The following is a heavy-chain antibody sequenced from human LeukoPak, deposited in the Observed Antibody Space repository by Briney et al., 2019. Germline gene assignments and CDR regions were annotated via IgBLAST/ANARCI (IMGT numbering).Heavy chain of an antibody. CDR2: INTNTGNP. CDR3: ANQYFDF. Sequence: GASVKVSCKVSGYTLTELSMHWLRQAPGQGLEWMGWINTNTGNPTYAQDFIGRFDFSLDTSVSTAYLQISGLKAEDTAVYYCANQYFDFWGQGTLVTVSS. CDR1: GYTLTELS. D-gene: IGHD1-14*01. V-gene: IGHV7-4-1*02. J-gene: IGHJ4*02.